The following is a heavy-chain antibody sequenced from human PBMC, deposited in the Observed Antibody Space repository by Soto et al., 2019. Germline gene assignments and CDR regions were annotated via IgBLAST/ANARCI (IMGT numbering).Heavy chain of an antibody. D-gene: IGHD3-3*01. Sequence: ASVKVSCKASGYTFSSYGISWVRQAPGQGLEWMGWISAYNGNTNYAQELQGRVTMTTDTSTSTAYMELRSLRSDDTAVYYCARDSYDFWSGYLSHTYYYYYGMDVWGQGTTVTVSS. CDR1: GYTFSSYG. CDR3: ARDSYDFWSGYLSHTYYYYYGMDV. J-gene: IGHJ6*02. CDR2: ISAYNGNT. V-gene: IGHV1-18*01.